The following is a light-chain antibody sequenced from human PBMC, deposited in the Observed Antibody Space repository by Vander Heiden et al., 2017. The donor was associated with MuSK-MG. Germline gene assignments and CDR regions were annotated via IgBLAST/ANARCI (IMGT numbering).Light chain of an antibody. CDR1: LNIDTF. CDR2: AAS. CDR3: HQTFDIPRT. V-gene: IGKV1-39*01. Sequence: IQMTQSPSYLSASVGDKVTITCRASLNIDTFLNWYQQTPGKAPKLLIYAASNLPIGVPSRFSGSGSGTDFNFTINSLQPDDFATYYCHQTFDIPRTFGQGT. J-gene: IGKJ2*01.